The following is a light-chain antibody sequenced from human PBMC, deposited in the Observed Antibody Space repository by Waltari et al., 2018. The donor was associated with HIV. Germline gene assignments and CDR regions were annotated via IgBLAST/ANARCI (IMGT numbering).Light chain of an antibody. Sequence: SSELTQDPAVSVALGHTVSITCQGDALNTYFVPWYQQRPRQAPVLVIFGKNKRPLGIPDRFSGSSSGDTASLTITGAQAEDEADYHCSCRDSSGDHTVFGGGTKLTVL. V-gene: IGLV3-19*01. CDR2: GKN. J-gene: IGLJ2*01. CDR3: SCRDSSGDHTV. CDR1: ALNTYF.